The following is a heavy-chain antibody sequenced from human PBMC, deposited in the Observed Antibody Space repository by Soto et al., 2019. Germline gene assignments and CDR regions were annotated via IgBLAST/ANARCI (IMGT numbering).Heavy chain of an antibody. CDR2: INYSGST. V-gene: IGHV4-59*08. J-gene: IGHJ4*02. CDR3: ARRYGPGFDY. Sequence: SETLSLTCTVSGGSISSYYWSWIRQPPGKGLEWIGNINYSGSTYYNPSLKSRLTISVDTSKNQFSLTLSSVTAADTAVYYCARRYGPGFDYWGQGTLVTVSS. D-gene: IGHD4-17*01. CDR1: GGSISSYY.